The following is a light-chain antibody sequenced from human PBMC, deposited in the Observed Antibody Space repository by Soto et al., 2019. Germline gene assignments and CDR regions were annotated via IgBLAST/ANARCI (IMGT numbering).Light chain of an antibody. CDR1: QSVSSN. V-gene: IGKV3-15*01. J-gene: IGKJ1*01. CDR2: GAS. CDR3: QQYSNWPPWT. Sequence: EIVMTQSPATLSLSPGERATLSCRASQSVSSNLAWYQQKPGQAPRLLIYGASTRATGIPARFSGSGSGTEFILTSHSLQSEDFAVYYCQQYSNWPPWTFGQGTKVEIK.